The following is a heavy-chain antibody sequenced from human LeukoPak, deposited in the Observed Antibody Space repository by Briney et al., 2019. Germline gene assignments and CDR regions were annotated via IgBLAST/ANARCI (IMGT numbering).Heavy chain of an antibody. CDR2: INDVGSDS. Sequence: GGSLRLSCAASGFTFSAYWMHWVRLAPGKGLVWVGRINDVGSDSTYVDSVKGRFTISRDNAKNTLYLQMNNLRAEDTAVYYCAGVKVAGTRSFDYWGQGTLATVSS. J-gene: IGHJ4*02. CDR3: AGVKVAGTRSFDY. CDR1: GFTFSAYW. D-gene: IGHD6-19*01. V-gene: IGHV3-74*01.